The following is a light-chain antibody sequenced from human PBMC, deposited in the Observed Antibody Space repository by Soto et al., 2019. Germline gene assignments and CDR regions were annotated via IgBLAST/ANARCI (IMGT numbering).Light chain of an antibody. CDR2: GAS. CDR1: QSVSSSY. J-gene: IGKJ5*01. V-gene: IGKV3-20*01. CDR3: QQYGSSPRIT. Sequence: IVLTQSPGTLSLSPGERATLPCRASQSVSSSYLAWYQQKPGQAPRLLIYGASSRATGIPDRFSGSGSGTDFTLTISRQEPEDFAVYYCQQYGSSPRITFGQGTRLEI.